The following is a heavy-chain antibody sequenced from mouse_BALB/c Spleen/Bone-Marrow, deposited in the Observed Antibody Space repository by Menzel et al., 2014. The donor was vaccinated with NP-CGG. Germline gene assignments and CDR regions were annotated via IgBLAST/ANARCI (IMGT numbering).Heavy chain of an antibody. Sequence: EVQLVESGGGLVQPGGSRKLSCAASGFTFSDYGMAWVRQAPGKGPEWVAFISNLAYSIYYADTVTGRFTISRENAKNTLCLEMSSLRSEDTAMYYCARDRGRYRYFDVCGAGTTVTVSS. CDR1: GFTFSDYG. V-gene: IGHV5-15*02. J-gene: IGHJ1*01. CDR3: ARDRGRYRYFDV. D-gene: IGHD3-1*01. CDR2: ISNLAYSI.